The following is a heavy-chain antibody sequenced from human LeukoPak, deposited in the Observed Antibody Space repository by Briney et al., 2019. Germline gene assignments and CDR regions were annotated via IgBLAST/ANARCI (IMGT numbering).Heavy chain of an antibody. Sequence: GGSLRLSCAASGFTFSSYGMHWVRQAPGKGLEWVAVIWYDGSNEYYADSVKGRFTISRDNSENTLFLQMNSLRVEDTAVYFCAAGGGAVAGTLDNWGQGTLVIVSS. CDR3: AAGGGAVAGTLDN. CDR2: IWYDGSNE. D-gene: IGHD6-19*01. CDR1: GFTFSSYG. V-gene: IGHV3-33*01. J-gene: IGHJ4*02.